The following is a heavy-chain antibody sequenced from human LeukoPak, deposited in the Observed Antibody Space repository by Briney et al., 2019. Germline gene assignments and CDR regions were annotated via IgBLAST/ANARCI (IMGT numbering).Heavy chain of an antibody. J-gene: IGHJ6*02. D-gene: IGHD5-24*01. Sequence: ASVKVSCKTSGYTFTSYGISWVRQAPGQGLEWMGWISVYNGNTNYAQKLQGRVTMTTDTSTSTAYMELRSLRSDDTAVYYCASLPGDGYYYGMDVWGQGTTVTVSS. CDR1: GYTFTSYG. CDR2: ISVYNGNT. CDR3: ASLPGDGYYYGMDV. V-gene: IGHV1-18*01.